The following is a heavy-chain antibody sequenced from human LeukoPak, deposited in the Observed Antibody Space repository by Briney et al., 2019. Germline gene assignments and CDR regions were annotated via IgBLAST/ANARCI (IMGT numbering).Heavy chain of an antibody. CDR3: ARAFGFGPPNPLFDP. Sequence: KTSETLSLTCTVSGGSISSYYWSWIRQPPGKGLEWIGYIYYSGSTNYNPSLKSRVTISVDTSKNQFSLKLSSVTAADTAVYYCARAFGFGPPNPLFDPWGQGTLVTVSS. J-gene: IGHJ5*02. CDR2: IYYSGST. D-gene: IGHD3-10*01. V-gene: IGHV4-59*01. CDR1: GGSISSYY.